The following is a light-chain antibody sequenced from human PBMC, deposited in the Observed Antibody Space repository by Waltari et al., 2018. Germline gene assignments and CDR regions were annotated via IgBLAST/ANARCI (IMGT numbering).Light chain of an antibody. V-gene: IGLV1-47*01. Sequence: QSVLTQPPSASGTPGQRVTISCSGSSSNIGSNYVYWYQQFPGAAPKLLIYRNNQRPPGVPEGCSGCKSGTSASLAISGLRSEDEADYYCAAWDDSLSGGVFGGGTKLTVL. CDR2: RNN. CDR1: SSNIGSNY. CDR3: AAWDDSLSGGV. J-gene: IGLJ2*01.